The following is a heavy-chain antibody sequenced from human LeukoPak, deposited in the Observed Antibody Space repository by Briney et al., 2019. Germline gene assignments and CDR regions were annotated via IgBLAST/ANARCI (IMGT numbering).Heavy chain of an antibody. CDR1: GGTFSSYA. CDR2: IIPIFGTA. V-gene: IGHV1-69*06. J-gene: IGHJ4*02. D-gene: IGHD5-18*01. CDR3: ATGDYTAMVHFDY. Sequence: ASVKVSCKASGGTFSSYAISWVRQAPGQGLEWMGGIIPIFGTANYAQKFQGRVTMTEDTSTDTAYMELSSLRSEDTAVYYCATGDYTAMVHFDYWGQGTLVTVSS.